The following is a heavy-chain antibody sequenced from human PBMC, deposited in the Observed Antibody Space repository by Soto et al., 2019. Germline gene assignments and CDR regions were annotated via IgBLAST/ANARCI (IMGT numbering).Heavy chain of an antibody. J-gene: IGHJ4*02. CDR1: GFTFSSYA. CDR2: ISGSGGST. D-gene: IGHD4-17*01. CDR3: ARESTTVVTNAMWY. Sequence: PGGSLRLSCAASGFTFSSYAMTWVRQAPGKGLEWVSVISGSGGSTHYADSVKGRSTIARDNSKNTLYLQMDSLRTEDTAVYYCARESTTVVTNAMWYWGQGTLVTVSS. V-gene: IGHV3-23*01.